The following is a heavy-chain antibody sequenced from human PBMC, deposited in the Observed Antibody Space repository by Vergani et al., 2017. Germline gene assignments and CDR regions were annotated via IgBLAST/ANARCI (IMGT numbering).Heavy chain of an antibody. CDR3: AKDHGGYCTNGNCLFGS. V-gene: IGHV3-9*01. CDR2: ISWNSKSE. Sequence: EVHLVESGGDLVEPGRSLRLPCAASGFIFDDYAMHWVRQVSGKGLEWVPGISWNSKSEAYADSVKGRFDISRDNAKNSLYLQMNSLRPEDTAQYYCAKDHGGYCTNGNCLFGSWGQGTPVTVSS. CDR1: GFIFDDYA. J-gene: IGHJ4*02. D-gene: IGHD2-8*01.